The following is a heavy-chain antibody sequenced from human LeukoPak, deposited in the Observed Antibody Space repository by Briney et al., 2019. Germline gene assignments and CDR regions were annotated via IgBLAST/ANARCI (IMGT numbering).Heavy chain of an antibody. D-gene: IGHD2-2*01. J-gene: IGHJ3*02. CDR1: GYSFTTYW. V-gene: IGHV5-51*01. Sequence: GESLKISCKGSGYSFTTYWIGWVRQMPGKGLEWMGMINPGDSDATYSPSLQDQLTISVDKSISTAYLQWNSLKGSDTAMYYCARRDVAVPGAIVAFDIWGQGTMVTVSS. CDR2: INPGDSDA. CDR3: ARRDVAVPGAIVAFDI.